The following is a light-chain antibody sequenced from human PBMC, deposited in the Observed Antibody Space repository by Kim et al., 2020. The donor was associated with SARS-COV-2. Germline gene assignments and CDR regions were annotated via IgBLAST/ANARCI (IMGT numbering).Light chain of an antibody. J-gene: IGKJ2*01. Sequence: SVAAGERATLSCRASQSVSRNLAWYQQKPGQAPRLFIYGASTRATGTPSRFSGSGSGTEFTLTISGLQSEDFAVYSCQQYNNWPYTFGQGTKLEI. CDR1: QSVSRN. CDR2: GAS. V-gene: IGKV3-15*01. CDR3: QQYNNWPYT.